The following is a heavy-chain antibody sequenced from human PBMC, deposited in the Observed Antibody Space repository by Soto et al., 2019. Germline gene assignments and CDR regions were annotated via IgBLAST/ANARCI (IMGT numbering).Heavy chain of an antibody. Sequence: QVQLQESGPGLVKPSETLSLSCTVSGGSISSYYWSWFRQSPGKRMEWIGYVHHSWGSSYNPSLQSRVAISLDTSKSQFYLTVTSVTATDTAVYYCARQGFGPLHGLVDVWGQGTTVTVSS. CDR3: ARQGFGPLHGLVDV. CDR1: GGSISSYY. V-gene: IGHV4-59*08. J-gene: IGHJ6*02. D-gene: IGHD3-10*01. CDR2: VHHSWGS.